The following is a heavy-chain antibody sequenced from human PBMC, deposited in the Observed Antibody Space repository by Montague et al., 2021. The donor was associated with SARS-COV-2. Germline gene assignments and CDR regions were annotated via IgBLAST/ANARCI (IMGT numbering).Heavy chain of an antibody. Sequence: SETLSLTCTVSGGSISYYYWSWIRQPPGRGLEWIGDIYYSGSTXXXPSXKGRVTISLDTSKNQFSLKVTSVTAADTAVYYCARGGSYYNYGLDVWGPGTTVTVSS. CDR3: ARGGSYYNYGLDV. D-gene: IGHD3-16*01. CDR2: IYYSGST. CDR1: GGSISYYY. J-gene: IGHJ6*02. V-gene: IGHV4-59*01.